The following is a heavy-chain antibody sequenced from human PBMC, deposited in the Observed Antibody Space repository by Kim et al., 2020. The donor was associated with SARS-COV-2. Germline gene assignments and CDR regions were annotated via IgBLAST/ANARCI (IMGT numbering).Heavy chain of an antibody. CDR1: GYTFTSYA. Sequence: ASVKVSCEASGYTFTSYAMHWVRQAPGQRLEWMGWINAGNGNTKYSQKFQGRVTITRDTSASTAYMELSSLRSEDTAVYYCARGSSSSWFRPKDYYYGMDVWGQGTTVTVSS. J-gene: IGHJ6*02. CDR3: ARGSSSSWFRPKDYYYGMDV. CDR2: INAGNGNT. D-gene: IGHD6-13*01. V-gene: IGHV1-3*01.